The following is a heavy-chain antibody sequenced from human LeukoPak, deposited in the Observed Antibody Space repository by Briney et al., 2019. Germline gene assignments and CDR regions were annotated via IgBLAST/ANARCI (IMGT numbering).Heavy chain of an antibody. CDR1: GFTFSSYS. J-gene: IGHJ4*02. V-gene: IGHV3-21*01. D-gene: IGHD2-2*01. Sequence: PGGSLRLSCAASGFTFSSYSMNWVRQAPGKGLERVSSISSSSTYIYYADSVKGRFTISRDNAKNSLYLQMNSLRAEDTAVYYCAREGHCSSTSCYFFDYWGQGTLVTVSS. CDR2: ISSSSTYI. CDR3: AREGHCSSTSCYFFDY.